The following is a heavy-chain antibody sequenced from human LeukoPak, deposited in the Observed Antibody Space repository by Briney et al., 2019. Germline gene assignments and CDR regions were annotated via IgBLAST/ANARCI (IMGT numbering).Heavy chain of an antibody. D-gene: IGHD6-13*01. CDR1: GFTFSSYG. Sequence: GGSLRLSCAASGFTFSSYGMHWVRQAPGKGLEWVAFIRYDGSNKYYADSVKGRFTISRDNSKITLYLQMNSPRAEDTAVYYCAKGGDSSSWDHYLDYWGQGTLVTVSS. CDR2: IRYDGSNK. V-gene: IGHV3-30*02. CDR3: AKGGDSSSWDHYLDY. J-gene: IGHJ4*02.